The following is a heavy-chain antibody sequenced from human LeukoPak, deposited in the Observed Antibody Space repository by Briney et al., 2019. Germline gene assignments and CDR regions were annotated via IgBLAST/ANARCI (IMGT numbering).Heavy chain of an antibody. CDR3: ARDTAPSRWFDP. CDR1: GGSISSGSYY. D-gene: IGHD4-17*01. CDR2: IYTSGST. Sequence: SETLSLTCTVSGGSISSGSYYWSWIRQPAGKGLEWIGRIYTSGSTNYNPSLKSRVTISVDKSKNQFSLKLSSVTAADTAVYYCARDTAPSRWFDPWGQGTLVTVSS. V-gene: IGHV4-61*02. J-gene: IGHJ5*02.